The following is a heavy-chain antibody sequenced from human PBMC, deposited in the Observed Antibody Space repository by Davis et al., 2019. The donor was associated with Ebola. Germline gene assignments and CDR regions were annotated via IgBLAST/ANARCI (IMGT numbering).Heavy chain of an antibody. J-gene: IGHJ5*02. V-gene: IGHV4-39*01. Sequence: SETLSLPCTVSGGSITIRSYYWGWIRQPPGKGLEWIGSVHHSGRTYYNPSLKSRLTISIDTSKNQFSLKLTSVTAADTSVYYCATSNWFDPWGQGTLVTVSS. CDR1: GGSITIRSYY. CDR2: VHHSGRT. CDR3: ATSNWFDP.